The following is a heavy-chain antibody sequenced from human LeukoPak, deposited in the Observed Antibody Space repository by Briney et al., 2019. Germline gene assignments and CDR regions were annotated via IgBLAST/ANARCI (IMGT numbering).Heavy chain of an antibody. CDR3: ARKDSGSYLN. J-gene: IGHJ4*02. CDR2: ISYDGSNK. Sequence: GGSLRFSCAASGFTFSSFGMDWDGQGPGMGWEWVAVISYDGSNKYYADSVKGRFNISRDNSKNTLYLQMNSLRAEDTAVYYCARKDSGSYLNWGQGTLVTVSS. CDR1: GFTFSSFG. D-gene: IGHD1-26*01. V-gene: IGHV3-30-3*01.